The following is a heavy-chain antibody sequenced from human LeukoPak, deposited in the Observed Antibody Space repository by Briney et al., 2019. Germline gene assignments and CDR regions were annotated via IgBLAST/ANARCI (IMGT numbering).Heavy chain of an antibody. CDR2: IWYDGSNK. CDR1: GFTFSSYG. Sequence: GGSLRLSCAASGFTFSSYGMHWVRQAPGKGLEWVAVIWYDGSNKYYADSVKGRFTISRDNSKNTLYLQMNSLRAEDTAVYYCARLARIAAAGTPWGDCWGQGTLVTVSS. J-gene: IGHJ4*02. D-gene: IGHD6-13*01. V-gene: IGHV3-33*01. CDR3: ARLARIAAAGTPWGDC.